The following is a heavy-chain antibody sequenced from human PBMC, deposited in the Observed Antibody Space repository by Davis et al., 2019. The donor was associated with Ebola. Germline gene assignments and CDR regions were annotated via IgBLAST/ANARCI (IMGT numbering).Heavy chain of an antibody. D-gene: IGHD3-22*01. Sequence: SVKVSCKASGGTFTSYSISWMRQAPGQGLEWMGRIMSKFGMPNYAQKFQGRVTMTRDTSTSTVYMELSSLRSEATAVYYCARVVYYYDSSGYMDYWGRGTLVTVSS. J-gene: IGHJ4*02. CDR3: ARVVYYYDSSGYMDY. V-gene: IGHV1-69*02. CDR1: GGTFTSYS. CDR2: IMSKFGMP.